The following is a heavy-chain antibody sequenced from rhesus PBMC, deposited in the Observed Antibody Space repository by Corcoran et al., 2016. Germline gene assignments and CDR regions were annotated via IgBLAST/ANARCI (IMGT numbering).Heavy chain of an antibody. CDR3: ARDKEAGYSGSWSGLDS. Sequence: EVQLVESGGGLVQPGGSLRLSCAAPGFTFSSYGMHWVRQAPGKGLEWVAVISYDGSKKDYADVVKYRFTISRDNSKNMLYIKMNNRKLEDTAVYYCARDKEAGYSGSWSGLDSWGQGVVVTVSS. CDR2: ISYDGSKK. D-gene: IGHD6-25*01. V-gene: IGHV3-54*02. CDR1: GFTFSSYG. J-gene: IGHJ6*01.